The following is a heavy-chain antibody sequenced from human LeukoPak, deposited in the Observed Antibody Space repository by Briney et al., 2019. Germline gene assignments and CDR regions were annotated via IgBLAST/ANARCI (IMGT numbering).Heavy chain of an antibody. Sequence: GGSLRLSCAASGLTFSGSAMHWVRQASGKGLEWVGRIRSKANSYATAYAASVKGRFTISRDDSKNTAYLQMNSLKTEDTAVYYCTPLGYCSGGSCYSEDWGQGTLVTVSS. V-gene: IGHV3-73*01. D-gene: IGHD2-15*01. CDR2: IRSKANSYAT. CDR1: GLTFSGSA. J-gene: IGHJ4*02. CDR3: TPLGYCSGGSCYSED.